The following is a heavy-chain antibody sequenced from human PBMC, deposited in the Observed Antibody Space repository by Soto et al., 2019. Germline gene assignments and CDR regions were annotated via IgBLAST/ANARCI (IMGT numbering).Heavy chain of an antibody. CDR3: ARVPLYSGYAFLAFDI. Sequence: PSETLSLTCTVSGGSISSGDYYWGWVRPPPGKGLEWIGYIYYSGSTYYNPSLKSRVTISVDTSKNQFSLKLSSVTAADTAVYYCARVPLYSGYAFLAFDIWGQGTMVTVSS. J-gene: IGHJ3*02. CDR1: GGSISSGDYY. CDR2: IYYSGST. V-gene: IGHV4-30-4*01. D-gene: IGHD5-12*01.